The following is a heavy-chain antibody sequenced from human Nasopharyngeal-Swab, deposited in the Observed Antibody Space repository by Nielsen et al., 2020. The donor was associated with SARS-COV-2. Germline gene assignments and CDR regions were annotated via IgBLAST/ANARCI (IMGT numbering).Heavy chain of an antibody. D-gene: IGHD5-12*01. CDR2: IKQDGSEK. Sequence: WIRQPPGKGLEWVANIKQDGSEKYYVDSVKGRFTISRDNAKNSLYLQMNSLRAEDTAVYYCARDSDSGYSLDAFDIWGQGTMVTVSS. CDR3: ARDSDSGYSLDAFDI. V-gene: IGHV3-7*01. J-gene: IGHJ3*02.